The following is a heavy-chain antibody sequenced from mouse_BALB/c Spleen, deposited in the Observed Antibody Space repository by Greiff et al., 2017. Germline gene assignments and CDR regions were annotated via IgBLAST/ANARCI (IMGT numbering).Heavy chain of an antibody. CDR2: ISDGGSYT. Sequence: EVKLVESGGGLVKPGGSLKLSCAASGFTFSDYYMYWVRQTPEKRLEWVATISDGGSYTYYPDSVKGRFTISRDNAKNNLYLQMSSLKSEDTAMYYCARDLDYGSNAMDYWGQGTSVTVSS. V-gene: IGHV5-4*02. CDR1: GFTFSDYY. CDR3: ARDLDYGSNAMDY. J-gene: IGHJ4*01. D-gene: IGHD1-1*01.